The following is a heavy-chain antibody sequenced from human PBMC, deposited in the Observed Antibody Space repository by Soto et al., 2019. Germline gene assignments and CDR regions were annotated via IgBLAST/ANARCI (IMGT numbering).Heavy chain of an antibody. Sequence: SETLSLTCTVSGGSISSGDYYWSWIRQPPGKGLEWIGYIYYSESTYYNPSLKSRVTISVDTSKNQFSLKLSSVTAADTAVYYCARGRITMIDIAFDIWGQGTMVTVSS. CDR1: GGSISSGDYY. V-gene: IGHV4-30-4*01. D-gene: IGHD3-22*01. CDR2: IYYSEST. CDR3: ARGRITMIDIAFDI. J-gene: IGHJ3*02.